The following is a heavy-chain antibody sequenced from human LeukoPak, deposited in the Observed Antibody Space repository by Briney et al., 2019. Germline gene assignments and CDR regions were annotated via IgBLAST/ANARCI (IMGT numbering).Heavy chain of an antibody. CDR3: ARAVAGNSFRFDP. V-gene: IGHV4-59*12. CDR2: IYYSGST. D-gene: IGHD6-19*01. CDR1: GGSISSYY. Sequence: SETLSLTCTVSGGSISSYYWSWIRQPPGKGLEWIGYIYYSGSTNYNPSLKSRVTISVDTSKNQFSLKLSSVTAADTAVYYCARAVAGNSFRFDPWGQGTLVTVSS. J-gene: IGHJ5*02.